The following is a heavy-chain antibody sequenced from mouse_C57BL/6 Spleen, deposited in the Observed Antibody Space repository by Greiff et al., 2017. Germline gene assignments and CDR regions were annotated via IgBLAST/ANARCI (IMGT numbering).Heavy chain of an antibody. V-gene: IGHV5-6*01. J-gene: IGHJ4*01. CDR1: GFTFSSYG. D-gene: IGHD2-2*01. CDR2: ISSGGSYT. Sequence: EVKLMESGGDLVKPGGSLKLSCAASGFTFSSYGMSWVRQTPDKRLEWVATISSGGSYTYYPDSVKGRFTISRDNAKNTLYLQMSSLKSEDTAMYYCARHGGKNGYDGFYAMDYWGQGTSVTVSS. CDR3: ARHGGKNGYDGFYAMDY.